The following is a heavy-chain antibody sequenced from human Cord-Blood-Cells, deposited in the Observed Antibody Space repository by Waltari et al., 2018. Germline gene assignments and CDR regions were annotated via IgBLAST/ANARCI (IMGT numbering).Heavy chain of an antibody. CDR2: ISSSSSYI. V-gene: IGHV3-21*01. CDR1: GFTFSSYS. D-gene: IGHD6-6*01. CDR3: ARDSRYSSSSGD. J-gene: IGHJ4*02. Sequence: LSCAASGFTFSSYSMNWVRQAPGKGLEWVSSISSSSSYIYYADSVKGRFTISRDNAKNSLYLQMNSLRAEDTAVYYCARDSRYSSSSGDWGQGTLVTVSS.